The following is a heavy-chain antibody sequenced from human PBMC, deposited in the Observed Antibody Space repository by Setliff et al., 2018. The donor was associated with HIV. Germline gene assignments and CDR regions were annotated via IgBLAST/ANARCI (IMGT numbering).Heavy chain of an antibody. CDR3: AREVDVVTTSDAFDI. CDR1: GGSMGSHY. Sequence: PSETLSLTCVISGGSMGSHYWSWIRQSPGKGLEWIGNIHYTGISDINPSLKRRATISLDRPKIQFSLKLSSVTAADTAIYYCAREVDVVTTSDAFDIWGQGTMVTVSS. J-gene: IGHJ3*02. D-gene: IGHD2-21*02. CDR2: IHYTGIS. V-gene: IGHV4-59*11.